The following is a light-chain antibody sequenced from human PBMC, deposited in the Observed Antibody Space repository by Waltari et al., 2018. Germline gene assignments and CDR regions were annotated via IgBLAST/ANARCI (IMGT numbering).Light chain of an antibody. V-gene: IGLV2-14*03. CDR2: DVN. J-gene: IGLJ3*02. Sequence: QSALTQPASVSGSPGQSIPISCTGTSSDVGGYNYVSWYQQYPGKAPQLMIYDVNNRPSGVSNRFSGSKSGNTASLTISGLQAEDEADYYCSSYTSSSTQVFGGGTKLTVL. CDR1: SSDVGGYNY. CDR3: SSYTSSSTQV.